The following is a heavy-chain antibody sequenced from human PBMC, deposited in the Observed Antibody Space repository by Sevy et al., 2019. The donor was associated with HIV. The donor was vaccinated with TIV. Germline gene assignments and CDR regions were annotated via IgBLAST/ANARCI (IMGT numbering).Heavy chain of an antibody. CDR2: IYYSGST. Sequence: SETLSLTCTVSGGSISSGDYYWSWIRQPPGKGLEWIGYIYYSGSTYYNLSLKSRVTISVDTSKNQFSLKLSSVTAADTAVYYCARDTIAVAGTGSFDYWGQGTLVTVSS. CDR3: ARDTIAVAGTGSFDY. D-gene: IGHD6-19*01. CDR1: GGSISSGDYY. V-gene: IGHV4-30-4*01. J-gene: IGHJ4*02.